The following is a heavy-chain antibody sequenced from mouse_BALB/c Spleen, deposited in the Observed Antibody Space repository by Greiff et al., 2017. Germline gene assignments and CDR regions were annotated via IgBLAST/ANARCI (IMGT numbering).Heavy chain of an antibody. CDR2: ISDGGSYT. V-gene: IGHV5-4*02. Sequence: EVMLVESGGGLVKPGGSLKLSCAASGFTFSDYYMYWVRQTPEKRLEWVATISDGGSYTYYPDSVKGRFTISRDNAKNNLYLQMSSLKSEDTAMYYCARDESYGDLAYWGQGTLVTVSA. D-gene: IGHD1-2*01. CDR3: ARDESYGDLAY. CDR1: GFTFSDYY. J-gene: IGHJ3*01.